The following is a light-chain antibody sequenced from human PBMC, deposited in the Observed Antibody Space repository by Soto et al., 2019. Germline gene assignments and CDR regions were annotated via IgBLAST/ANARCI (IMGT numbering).Light chain of an antibody. Sequence: EIVLTQSPGTLSLSPGERATLSCRASQSANSNYLAWYQQKPGQAPRLLIYGASTRATGIPDRFSASGSGTDFTLTISRLEPEDFAVYYCQQYGTSPPMYTFGLGTKLEIK. CDR3: QQYGTSPPMYT. J-gene: IGKJ2*01. V-gene: IGKV3-20*01. CDR1: QSANSNY. CDR2: GAS.